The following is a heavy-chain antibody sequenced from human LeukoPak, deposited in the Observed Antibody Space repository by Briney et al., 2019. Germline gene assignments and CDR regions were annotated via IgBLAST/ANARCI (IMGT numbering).Heavy chain of an antibody. CDR3: TRQWHTPSDY. J-gene: IGHJ4*02. Sequence: PGGSLRLSCATSGFTFHDYSMHWVRQVPGKGLEWVSGITWNSGRIGYADSVKGRFTISRDNAKNSLYLQMNSLRAEDTAVYYCTRQWHTPSDYWGQGTLVTVSS. CDR2: ITWNSGRI. V-gene: IGHV3-9*01. D-gene: IGHD6-19*01. CDR1: GFTFHDYS.